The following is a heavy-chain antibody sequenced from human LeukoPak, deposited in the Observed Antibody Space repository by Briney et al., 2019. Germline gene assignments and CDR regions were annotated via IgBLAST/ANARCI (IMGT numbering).Heavy chain of an antibody. V-gene: IGHV1-46*03. CDR2: INPSGGST. CDR1: GYTFTSYF. J-gene: IGHJ5*02. CDR3: ARGPFVVVPAAIGWIDP. D-gene: IGHD2-2*01. Sequence: ASVKVSCKAPGYTFTSYFMHWVRQAPGQGLEWMGIINPSGGSTSYEQKFQGRVTMTRDTSTSTVYMELSSLRSEDTAVYYCARGPFVVVPAAIGWIDPWGQGTLVTVSS.